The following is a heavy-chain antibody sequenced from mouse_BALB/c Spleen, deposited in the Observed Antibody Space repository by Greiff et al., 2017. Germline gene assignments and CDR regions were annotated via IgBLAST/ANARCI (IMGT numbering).Heavy chain of an antibody. J-gene: IGHJ4*01. CDR3: ARHYRYDGYAMDY. CDR1: GYTFTSYW. D-gene: IGHD2-14*01. Sequence: QVQLKESGAELAKPGASVKMSCKASGYTFTSYWMHWVKQRPGQGLEWIGYINPSTGYTEYNQKFKDKATLTADKSSSTAYMQLSSLTSEDSAVYYCARHYRYDGYAMDYWGQGTSVTVSS. CDR2: INPSTGYT. V-gene: IGHV1-7*01.